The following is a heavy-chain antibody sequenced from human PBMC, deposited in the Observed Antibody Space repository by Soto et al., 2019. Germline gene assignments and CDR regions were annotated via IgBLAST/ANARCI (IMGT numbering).Heavy chain of an antibody. Sequence: GASVKVSCKASGYTFTSYGISWVRQAPGQGLEWMGWISAYNGNTNYAQKLQGRVTMTTDTSTSTAYMELRSLRSDDTAVYYCARERGYYGSGSYSYYYYYGMDVWGQGTTVTVSS. CDR2: ISAYNGNT. J-gene: IGHJ6*02. CDR1: GYTFTSYG. D-gene: IGHD3-10*01. CDR3: ARERGYYGSGSYSYYYYYGMDV. V-gene: IGHV1-18*04.